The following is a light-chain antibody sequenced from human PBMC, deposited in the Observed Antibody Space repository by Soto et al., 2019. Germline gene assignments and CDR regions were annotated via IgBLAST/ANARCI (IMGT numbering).Light chain of an antibody. CDR3: QHFKSFPIT. Sequence: DIQMTQSPSAQSASVGDRVTITCRASQNIKNYLNWYQQKPGKAPKVLIYESSLLQSGVPSRFSGSGSGTDFTLTISSLQPEDFATYYCQHFKSFPITFGQGTRLEIK. V-gene: IGKV1-39*01. J-gene: IGKJ5*01. CDR1: QNIKNY. CDR2: ESS.